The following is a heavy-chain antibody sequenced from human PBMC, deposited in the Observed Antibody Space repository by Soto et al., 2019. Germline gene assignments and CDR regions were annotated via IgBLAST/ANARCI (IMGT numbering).Heavy chain of an antibody. CDR3: ARYVAAAAGSSYYYYGMDV. CDR2: IYPGDSDT. V-gene: IGHV5-51*01. J-gene: IGHJ6*02. Sequence: GESLKISCKGSGYSFTSYWIVLVRQMPGKGLEWMGIIYPGDSDTRYSPSFQGQVTISADKSISTAYLQWSSLKASDTAMYYCARYVAAAAGSSYYYYGMDVWGQGTTVTVSS. CDR1: GYSFTSYW. D-gene: IGHD6-13*01.